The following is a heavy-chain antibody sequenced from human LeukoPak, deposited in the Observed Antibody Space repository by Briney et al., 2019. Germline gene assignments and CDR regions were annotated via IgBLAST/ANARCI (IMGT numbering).Heavy chain of an antibody. V-gene: IGHV3-23*01. CDR2: ITGSGGNA. CDR3: AKSRAAATTLLFDY. J-gene: IGHJ4*02. CDR1: GFTLGSYA. Sequence: GGSLRLSCAASGFTLGSYAMSWVRQAPGKGPEWVSAITGSGGNAFYADSVKGRFTISRDNSKNTLSLQMNSLRVEDTAIYYCAKSRAAATTLLFDYWGQGTLVTVSS. D-gene: IGHD6-13*01.